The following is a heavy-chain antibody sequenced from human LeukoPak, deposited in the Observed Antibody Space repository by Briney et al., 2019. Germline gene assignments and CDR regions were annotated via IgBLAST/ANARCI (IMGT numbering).Heavy chain of an antibody. D-gene: IGHD7-27*01. CDR3: TNWGDTWGLDF. CDR1: GLNFRKSW. Sequence: GGSLRLSCAASGLNFRKSWMTWVRQAPGRGLEWVANIKDDGSGKYYVDSVKGRFTISRDNAKNSLYLQMNSLSAEDTAVYYCTNWGDTWGLDFWGQGILVSVSS. CDR2: IKDDGSGK. J-gene: IGHJ4*02. V-gene: IGHV3-7*01.